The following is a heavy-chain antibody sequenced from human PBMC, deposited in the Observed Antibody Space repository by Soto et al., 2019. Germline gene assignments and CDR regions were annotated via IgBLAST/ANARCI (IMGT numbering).Heavy chain of an antibody. CDR3: ARALITVGCCGYYVKACRFYYGMDV. V-gene: IGHV3-43*01. J-gene: IGHJ6*02. D-gene: IGHD3-22*01. Sequence: GGSLRLSCAASGFTFDDYTMHWVRQAPGKGLEWVSLISWDGGSTYYADSVKGRFTISRDNAKNSLYLQMNSLRCEDTAVYYCARALITVGCCGYYVKACRFYYGMDVWGQGTTVTVSS. CDR1: GFTFDDYT. CDR2: ISWDGGST.